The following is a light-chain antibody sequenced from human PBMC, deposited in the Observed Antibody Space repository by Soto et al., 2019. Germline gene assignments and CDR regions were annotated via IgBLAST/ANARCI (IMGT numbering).Light chain of an antibody. V-gene: IGLV1-40*01. CDR2: GNT. CDR1: SSNIGAGYD. CDR3: QSYDSSLTALYV. J-gene: IGLJ1*01. Sequence: QSVLTQPPSVSGAPGQRVTISCTGSSSNIGAGYDVQWYQQLPGTATKLLMYGNTSRPSGVPDRFSGSKSGTSASLAITGLQAEDEADYYCQSYDSSLTALYVFGTGTKLTVL.